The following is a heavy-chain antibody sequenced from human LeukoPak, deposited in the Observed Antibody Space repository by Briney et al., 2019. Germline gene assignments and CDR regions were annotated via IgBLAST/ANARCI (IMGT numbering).Heavy chain of an antibody. D-gene: IGHD3-10*01. J-gene: IGHJ5*02. CDR1: GGSISSSSYY. Sequence: PSETLSLTCTVSGGSISSSSYYWGWIRQPPGKGLEWIGSIYYSGSTYYNPSLKSRVTISVDTSKNQFSLKLSSVTAADTAVYYCARVSLRGGSLFDPWGQGTLVTVSS. CDR2: IYYSGST. V-gene: IGHV4-39*07. CDR3: ARVSLRGGSLFDP.